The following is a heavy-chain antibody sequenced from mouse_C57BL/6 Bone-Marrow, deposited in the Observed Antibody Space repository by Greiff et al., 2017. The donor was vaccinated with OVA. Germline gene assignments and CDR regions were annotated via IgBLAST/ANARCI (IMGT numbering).Heavy chain of an antibody. CDR1: GYTFTSYW. J-gene: IGHJ2*01. CDR2: IDPSDSYT. Sequence: QVQLQQPGAELVRPGISVKLSCKASGYTFTSYWMHWVKQRPGQGLEWIGVIDPSDSYTNYNQKFKGKATLTVDTSSSTACMQPSSLTSEDSAVYYCARRFYWGQGTALTVSS. V-gene: IGHV1-59*01. CDR3: ARRFY.